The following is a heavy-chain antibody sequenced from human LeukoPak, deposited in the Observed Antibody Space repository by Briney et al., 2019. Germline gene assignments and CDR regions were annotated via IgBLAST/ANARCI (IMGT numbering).Heavy chain of an antibody. D-gene: IGHD4-17*01. CDR1: GGSISATSYY. Sequence: SETLSLTCTVSGGSISATSYYWAWIRQPPGKGLEWIGFIHYTGSTYYNPSLKGRVTLSVDTSKNQFSLKLTSVTAADTAVYSCARPHSYGDYYFDYWGRGTLVTVSS. CDR3: ARPHSYGDYYFDY. V-gene: IGHV4-39*01. J-gene: IGHJ4*02. CDR2: IHYTGST.